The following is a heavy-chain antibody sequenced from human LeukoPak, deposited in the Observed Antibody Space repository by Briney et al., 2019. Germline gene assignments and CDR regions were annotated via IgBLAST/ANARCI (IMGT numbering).Heavy chain of an antibody. CDR2: ISTYNGDT. CDR1: GYNFYRYG. Sequence: ASVKVSCKGSGYNFYRYGVNWVRQAPGQGLEWVGWISTYNGDTFYAQKFEGRVSMTTDTSTNTVYMDLRSLRSDDTAVYYCARDLEHCRNIICSNSAYWGQGTLVTVS. J-gene: IGHJ4*02. V-gene: IGHV1-18*04. CDR3: ARDLEHCRNIICSNSAY. D-gene: IGHD2-2*01.